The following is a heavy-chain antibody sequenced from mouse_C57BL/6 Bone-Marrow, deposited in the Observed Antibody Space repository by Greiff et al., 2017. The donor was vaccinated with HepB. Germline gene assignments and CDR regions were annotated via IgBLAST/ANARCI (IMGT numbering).Heavy chain of an antibody. D-gene: IGHD3-3*01. CDR3: ARRDPNY. CDR2: IYPGDGDT. Sequence: LQESGPELVKPGASVKISCKASGYAFSSSWMNWVKQRPGKGLEWIGRIYPGDGDTNYNGKFKGKATLTADKSSSTAYMQLSSLTSEDSAVYFCARRDPNYWGQGTSVTVSS. J-gene: IGHJ4*01. V-gene: IGHV1-82*01. CDR1: GYAFSSSW.